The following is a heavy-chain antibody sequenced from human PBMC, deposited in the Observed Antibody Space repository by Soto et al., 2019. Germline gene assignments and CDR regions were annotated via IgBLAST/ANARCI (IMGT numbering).Heavy chain of an antibody. V-gene: IGHV3-21*01. CDR2: ITSSGSYV. CDR3: VKDEGIEAMDV. J-gene: IGHJ6*02. CDR1: GFTFSRNT. D-gene: IGHD3-3*02. Sequence: GGSLRLSCVTSGFTFSRNTMNWVRQAPGKGLEWVASITSSGSYVYYADSVKGRFSASRDNAKNSLSLQKDSLRPDDTAIYFCVKDEGIEAMDVWGQGTTVTVSS.